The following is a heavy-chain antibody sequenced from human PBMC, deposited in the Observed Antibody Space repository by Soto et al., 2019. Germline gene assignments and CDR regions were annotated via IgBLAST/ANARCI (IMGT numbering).Heavy chain of an antibody. Sequence: ASVKVSCKASGYTFTDYYMHWVRQAPGQGLEWMGWINPYSGATKFAQKFQGRVTMTSDTSTSTVHMELSGLRSDDTAVYYCARVRGCQFASDADFDYWGQGPLVPFS. V-gene: IGHV1-2*02. CDR3: ARVRGCQFASDADFDY. J-gene: IGHJ4*02. D-gene: IGHD2-21*01. CDR1: GYTFTDYY. CDR2: INPYSGAT.